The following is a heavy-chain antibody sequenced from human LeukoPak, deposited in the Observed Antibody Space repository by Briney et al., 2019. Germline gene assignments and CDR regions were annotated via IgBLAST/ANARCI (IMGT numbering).Heavy chain of an antibody. D-gene: IGHD6-6*01. CDR1: GGSFSGYY. V-gene: IGHV4-34*01. J-gene: IGHJ4*02. CDR2: INHSGST. CDR3: ARGPRYSSSSRFDY. Sequence: SETLSLTCAVYGGSFSGYYWSWIRQPPGKGLEWIGEINHSGSTNYNPSLKSRVTISVDTSENQFSLKLSSVTAADTAVYYCARGPRYSSSSRFDYWGQGTLVTVSS.